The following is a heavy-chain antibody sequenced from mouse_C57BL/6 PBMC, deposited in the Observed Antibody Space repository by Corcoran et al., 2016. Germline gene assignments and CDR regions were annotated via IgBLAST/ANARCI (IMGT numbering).Heavy chain of an antibody. J-gene: IGHJ3*01. CDR3: ARDYDYSAWFAY. Sequence: EVQLQQSGPELVKPGASVKISCKASGYTFTDYYMNWVKQSHGKSLEWIGDINPNNGGTSYNQKFKGKVTLTVDKSASTAYMELRSLTSEDSAVYYCARDYDYSAWFAYWGQGTLVTVSA. V-gene: IGHV1-26*01. CDR1: GYTFTDYY. D-gene: IGHD2-4*01. CDR2: INPNNGGT.